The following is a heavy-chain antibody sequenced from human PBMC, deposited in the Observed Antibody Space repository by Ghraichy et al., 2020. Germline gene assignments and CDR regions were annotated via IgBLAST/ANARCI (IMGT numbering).Heavy chain of an antibody. J-gene: IGHJ5*02. Sequence: GGSLRLSCAASGFTFSSYWMSWVRQAPGKGLEWVANIKQDGSEKYYVDSVKGRFTISRDNAKNSLYLQMNSLRAEDTAVYYCARDLRRITIFGVVNWFDPWGQGTLVTVSS. CDR1: GFTFSSYW. CDR3: ARDLRRITIFGVVNWFDP. CDR2: IKQDGSEK. V-gene: IGHV3-7*01. D-gene: IGHD3-3*01.